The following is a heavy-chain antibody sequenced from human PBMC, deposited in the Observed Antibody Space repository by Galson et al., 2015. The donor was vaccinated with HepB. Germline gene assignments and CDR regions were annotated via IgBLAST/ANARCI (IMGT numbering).Heavy chain of an antibody. CDR3: ARSYTSGWHYYFDY. CDR1: GDSVSSNSVA. V-gene: IGHV6-1*01. Sequence: CAISGDSVSSNSVAWNWIRQSPSRGLEWLGRTYYRSKWYNDYAVSVKSRITISPDTSQSQFSLQLNSVTPDDTAVYYCARSYTSGWHYYFDYWGQGTLVTVSS. CDR2: TYYRSKWYN. D-gene: IGHD6-19*01. J-gene: IGHJ4*02.